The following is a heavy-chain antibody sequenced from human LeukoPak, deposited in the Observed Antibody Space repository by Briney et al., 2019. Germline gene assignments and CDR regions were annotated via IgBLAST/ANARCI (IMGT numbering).Heavy chain of an antibody. CDR3: ARENVILAYGMDV. Sequence: SETLSLTCTVSGGSMNSHYWNWIRQPPGKGLEWIGYIYYSGSTYYNPSLKSRVTIPVDTSKNQFSLKLSSVTAADTAVYYCARENVILAYGMDVWGQGTTVTVSS. CDR1: GGSMNSHY. V-gene: IGHV4-59*06. J-gene: IGHJ6*02. D-gene: IGHD3/OR15-3a*01. CDR2: IYYSGST.